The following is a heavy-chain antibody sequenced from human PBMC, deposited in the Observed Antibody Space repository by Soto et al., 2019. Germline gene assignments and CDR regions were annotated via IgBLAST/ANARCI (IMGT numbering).Heavy chain of an antibody. V-gene: IGHV3-33*01. CDR1: GFTFSSYG. CDR3: ARTIDIAVAGNYYYGMDV. CDR2: IWYDGSNK. Sequence: GESLKISCAASGFTFSSYGMHWVRQAPGKGLEWVAVIWYDGSNKYYADSVKGRFTISRDNSKNTLYLQMNSLRAEDTAVYYCARTIDIAVAGNYYYGMDVWGQGTTVTVSS. D-gene: IGHD6-19*01. J-gene: IGHJ6*02.